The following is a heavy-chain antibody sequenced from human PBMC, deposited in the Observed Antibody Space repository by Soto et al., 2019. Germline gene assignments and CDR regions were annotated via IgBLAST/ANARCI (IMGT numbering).Heavy chain of an antibody. CDR1: GGFFSGYY. Sequence: PEAFCLTWAVYGGFFSGYYWSWSRQPPGKGLEWIGEINHSGSTNYNPSLKSRVTISVDTSKNQFSLKLSSVTAADTAVYYCARGSPSARVGVFGERWFGPWGQGSLVTVS. V-gene: IGHV4-34*01. CDR2: INHSGST. J-gene: IGHJ5*02. D-gene: IGHD2-15*01. CDR3: ARGSPSARVGVFGERWFGP.